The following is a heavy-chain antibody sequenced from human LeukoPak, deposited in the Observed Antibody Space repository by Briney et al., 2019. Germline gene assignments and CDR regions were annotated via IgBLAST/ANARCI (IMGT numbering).Heavy chain of an antibody. D-gene: IGHD2-15*01. J-gene: IGHJ6*03. V-gene: IGHV1-69*05. CDR3: ARDHVCSGGSCYSRYYYYYMDV. Sequence: ASVKVSCKASGGTFSSYAISWVRQAPGQGLEWTGGIIPIFGTANYAQKFQGRVTITTDESTSTAYMELSSLRSEDTAVYYCARDHVCSGGSCYSRYYYYYMDVWGKGTTVTVSS. CDR2: IIPIFGTA. CDR1: GGTFSSYA.